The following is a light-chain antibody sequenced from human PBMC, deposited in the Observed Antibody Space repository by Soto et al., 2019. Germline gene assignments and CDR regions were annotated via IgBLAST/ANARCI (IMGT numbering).Light chain of an antibody. J-gene: IGKJ4*01. CDR2: AAS. V-gene: IGKV1-27*01. CDR1: QGISNY. CDR3: HKSNSAPIT. Sequence: DIQMTQSPSSLSASVGDRVTITCRASQGISNYLAWYQQKPGKDPKLLISAASTLQSGVPSRFSGSGSGKDFTLTISSLQPEDVATYYWHKSNSAPITFGGVTKVEIK.